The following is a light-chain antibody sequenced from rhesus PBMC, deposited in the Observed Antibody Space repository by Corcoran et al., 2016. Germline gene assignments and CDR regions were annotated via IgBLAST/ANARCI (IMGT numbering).Light chain of an antibody. CDR1: QGISSY. CDR3: QQNNSYPRT. CDR2: TAS. J-gene: IGKJ1*01. Sequence: DIQMTQSPSSLSASVGDRVTITCRASQGISSYLAWYQQKLGKAPKLLIYTASTLKSGVPSRFSGSGSGTDLNLTISSLQPEDFGTYYCQQNNSYPRTFGQGTKVEIK. V-gene: IGKV1-25*01.